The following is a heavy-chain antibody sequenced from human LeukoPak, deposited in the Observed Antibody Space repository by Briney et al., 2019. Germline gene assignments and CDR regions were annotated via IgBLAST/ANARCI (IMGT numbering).Heavy chain of an antibody. Sequence: SETLSLTCTVSGGSISSYYWSWIRQPAGKGLEWIGRIYTSGSTNYNPSLKSRVTISVDTSKNQFSLKLSSVTAADTAVYYCARVRAVAGFDWFDPWGQGTLVTVSS. D-gene: IGHD6-19*01. CDR1: GGSISSYY. CDR2: IYTSGST. CDR3: ARVRAVAGFDWFDP. V-gene: IGHV4-4*07. J-gene: IGHJ5*02.